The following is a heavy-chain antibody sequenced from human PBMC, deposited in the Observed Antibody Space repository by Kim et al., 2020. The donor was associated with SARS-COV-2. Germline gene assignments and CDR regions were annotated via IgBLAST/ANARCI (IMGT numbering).Heavy chain of an antibody. CDR1: GGSFSGYY. CDR2: INHSGST. Sequence: SETLSLTCAVYGGSFSGYYWSWIRQPPGKGLEWIGEINHSGSTNYNPSLKSRVTISVDTSKNQFSLKLSSVTAADTAVYYCARGPVRARVRGVNHHGMDV. V-gene: IGHV4-34*01. CDR3: ARGPVRARVRGVNHHGMDV. J-gene: IGHJ6*01. D-gene: IGHD3-10*01.